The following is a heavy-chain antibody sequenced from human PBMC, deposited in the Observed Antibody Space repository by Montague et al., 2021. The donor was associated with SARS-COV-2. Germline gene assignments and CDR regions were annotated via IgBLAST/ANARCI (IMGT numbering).Heavy chain of an antibody. CDR1: GSSVRSYY. D-gene: IGHD4-17*01. CDR3: ARENTVTTFGGPYYIDS. Sequence: SETLSLTCIVSGSSVRSYYWSWIRQPPGKGLEWIGYIYDSGSKXXXPSXXXRVTISVDTSKNQFSLKLSSVTAADTAVYYCARENTVTTFGGPYYIDSWGQGTLVTVSA. CDR2: IYDSGSK. J-gene: IGHJ4*02. V-gene: IGHV4-59*02.